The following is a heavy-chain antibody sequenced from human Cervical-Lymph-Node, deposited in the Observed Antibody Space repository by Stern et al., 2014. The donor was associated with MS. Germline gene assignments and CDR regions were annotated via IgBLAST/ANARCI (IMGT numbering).Heavy chain of an antibody. V-gene: IGHV3-33*01. CDR2: IWYDGSNE. CDR3: AGLRFGELFKGFDP. CDR1: GFTLSTYA. Sequence: VQLVESGGDVVQTGRSLRLSCAASGFTLSTYAMHWVRQSPGKGLEWVAGIWYDGSNEEYADDVKGRFTIARDISNNTLFLQMDGLRAEDTAVYYCAGLRFGELFKGFDPWGQGTLVTVSS. D-gene: IGHD3-10*01. J-gene: IGHJ5*02.